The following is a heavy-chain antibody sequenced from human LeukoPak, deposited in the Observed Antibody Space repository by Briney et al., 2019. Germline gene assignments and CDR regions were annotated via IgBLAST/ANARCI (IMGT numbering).Heavy chain of an antibody. V-gene: IGHV3-11*01. Sequence: PGGSLRLSCAASGFTFSDYYMSWVRQAPGKGLEWISYISSSGSSIYYADSVKGRFTISRDNAKNTLYLQMNSLRAEDTAVYYCAKELRITIFGVAAGDAFDIWGQGTMVTVSS. CDR1: GFTFSDYY. J-gene: IGHJ3*02. D-gene: IGHD3-3*01. CDR2: ISSSGSSI. CDR3: AKELRITIFGVAAGDAFDI.